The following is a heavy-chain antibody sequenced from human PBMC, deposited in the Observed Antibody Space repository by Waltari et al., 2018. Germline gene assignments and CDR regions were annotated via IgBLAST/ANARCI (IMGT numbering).Heavy chain of an antibody. CDR1: GGSISSGDYY. D-gene: IGHD4-17*01. J-gene: IGHJ4*02. CDR3: AREGVDYGDSYYFDY. Sequence: QVQLQESGPGLVKPSQTLSLTCTVSGGSISSGDYYWSWIRQPPGKGLEWIGYIYYSGSTYYNPSLKSRVTISVDTSKNQFSLKLSSVTAADTAVYYCAREGVDYGDSYYFDYWGQGTLVTVSS. CDR2: IYYSGST. V-gene: IGHV4-30-4*08.